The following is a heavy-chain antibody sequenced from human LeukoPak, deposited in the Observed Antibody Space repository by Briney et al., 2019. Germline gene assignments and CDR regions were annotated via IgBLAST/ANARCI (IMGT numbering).Heavy chain of an antibody. Sequence: SETLSPTCAVYGGSLSGYYWTWIRQTPEKGLEWIGEMNPSGSTSYNPSLKSRVTISVDTSKNQFSLKLNSVTAADTAVYYCARGRQDVTMIVVVMTAVSYYLDVWGKGTTVTVS. CDR2: MNPSGST. V-gene: IGHV4-34*01. D-gene: IGHD3-22*01. CDR3: ARGRQDVTMIVVVMTAVSYYLDV. CDR1: GGSLSGYY. J-gene: IGHJ6*03.